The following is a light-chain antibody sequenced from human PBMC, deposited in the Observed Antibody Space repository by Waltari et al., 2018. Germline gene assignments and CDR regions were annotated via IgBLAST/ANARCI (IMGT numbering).Light chain of an antibody. CDR3: QQFSSFPWT. Sequence: DIQMTQSPSSLSASVGDRVTITCRASQTINNWLAWYQQKPGKAPKLLIYKASTLESGVPSRFSGSGSGTEFTLTISSLQPGDFATYYCQQFSSFPWTFGHWTKVEIK. V-gene: IGKV1-5*03. J-gene: IGKJ1*01. CDR1: QTINNW. CDR2: KAS.